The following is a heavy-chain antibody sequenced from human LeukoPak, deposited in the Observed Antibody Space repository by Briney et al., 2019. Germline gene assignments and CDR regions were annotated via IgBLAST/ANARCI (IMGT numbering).Heavy chain of an antibody. V-gene: IGHV3-30*18. Sequence: GRSLRLSCAASGFTFSSYGMHWVRQAPGKGLEWVAVISYDGSNKYYADSVKGRFTISRDNSKNTLYLQMNSLRAEDTAVYYCAKDQVEGELLWFGESDFDYWGQGTLVTVSS. CDR2: ISYDGSNK. D-gene: IGHD3-10*01. CDR3: AKDQVEGELLWFGESDFDY. J-gene: IGHJ4*02. CDR1: GFTFSSYG.